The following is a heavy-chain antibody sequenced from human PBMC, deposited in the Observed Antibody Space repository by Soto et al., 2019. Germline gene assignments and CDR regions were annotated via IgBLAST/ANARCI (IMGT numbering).Heavy chain of an antibody. CDR2: ISSSSSYI. D-gene: IGHD1-1*01. Sequence: GSLRLSCAASGFTFSSYSMNWVRQAPGKGLEWVSSISSSSSYIYYADSVKGRFTISRDNAKNSLYLQMNSLRAEDTAVYYCARDEVTTGTRTNWFDPWGQGTLVTAPQ. J-gene: IGHJ5*02. V-gene: IGHV3-21*01. CDR3: ARDEVTTGTRTNWFDP. CDR1: GFTFSSYS.